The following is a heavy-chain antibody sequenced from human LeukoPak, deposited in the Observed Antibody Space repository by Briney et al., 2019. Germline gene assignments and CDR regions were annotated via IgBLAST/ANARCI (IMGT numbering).Heavy chain of an antibody. J-gene: IGHJ6*02. CDR3: AKDKRYYDSSGSPYYYYGMDV. CDR2: ISGSDDST. Sequence: PGGSLRLSCAASGFTFSSYAMSWVRQAPGKGLEWVSVISGSDDSTYYADSVKGRFTISRDNSKNTLHLQMNSLRAEDTAVYYCAKDKRYYDSSGSPYYYYGMDVWGQGTTVTVSS. CDR1: GFTFSSYA. D-gene: IGHD3-22*01. V-gene: IGHV3-23*01.